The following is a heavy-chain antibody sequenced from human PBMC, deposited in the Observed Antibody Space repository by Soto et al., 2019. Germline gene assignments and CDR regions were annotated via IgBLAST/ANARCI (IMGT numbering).Heavy chain of an antibody. CDR1: GGSIISSSYC. D-gene: IGHD3-16*01. Sequence: PSETLSLTWTVSGGSIISSSYCWGWIRQPPGKGLEWIGSIYYSGSTYYNPSLKSRVTISVDTSKNQFSLKLSSVTAADTAVYYCARFEGGWFDPWGQGTLVTVSS. J-gene: IGHJ5*02. CDR2: IYYSGST. CDR3: ARFEGGWFDP. V-gene: IGHV4-39*01.